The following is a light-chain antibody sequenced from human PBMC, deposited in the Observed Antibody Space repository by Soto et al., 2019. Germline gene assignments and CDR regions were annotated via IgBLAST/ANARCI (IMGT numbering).Light chain of an antibody. CDR3: QQYSSYSAWT. CDR1: QRINKW. V-gene: IGKV1-5*01. Sequence: DVQITQSPSTVSASIGDRVTITCRASQRINKWLAWHQQKPGKAPKLLIYDASSLQSGVPPRFSGSGSGTEFTLTIRSLQPDDIATYYCQQYSSYSAWTFGEGTKVDIK. CDR2: DAS. J-gene: IGKJ1*01.